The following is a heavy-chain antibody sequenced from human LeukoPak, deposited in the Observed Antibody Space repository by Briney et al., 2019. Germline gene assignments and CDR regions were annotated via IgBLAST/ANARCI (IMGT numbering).Heavy chain of an antibody. J-gene: IGHJ4*02. CDR2: INTNTGNP. CDR1: GYTFSSNA. CDR3: ARGGHDSGGYYRYYLDH. V-gene: IGHV7-4-1*02. D-gene: IGHD3-22*01. Sequence: GASVKVSCKTSGYTFSSNAMNWVRQAPGQGLEWMGWINTNTGNPTYAQGFTGRFVFSLDTSVSTAYLHISSLEAEDTAVYYCARGGHDSGGYYRYYLDHWGQGTRVSVSS.